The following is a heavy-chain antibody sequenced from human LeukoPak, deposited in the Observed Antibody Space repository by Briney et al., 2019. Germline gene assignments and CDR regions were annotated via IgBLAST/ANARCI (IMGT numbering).Heavy chain of an antibody. CDR1: GFTFSSYG. J-gene: IGHJ4*02. CDR2: IRYDGSNK. V-gene: IGHV3-30*02. D-gene: IGHD6-13*01. Sequence: PGGSLRLSCAASGFTFSSYGMHWVRQAPGKGLEWVAFIRYDGSNKYYADSVKGRFTISRDNSKNTLYLQMNSLRAEDTAVYYCAKDHGIAAAPDYWGQGTLVTVSS. CDR3: AKDHGIAAAPDY.